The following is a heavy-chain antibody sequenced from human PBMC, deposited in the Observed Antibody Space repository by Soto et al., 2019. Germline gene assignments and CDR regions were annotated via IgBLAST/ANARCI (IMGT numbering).Heavy chain of an antibody. D-gene: IGHD3-22*01. V-gene: IGHV1-18*01. CDR3: ARALSGYYDSSGCFDY. CDR2: ISAYNGNT. J-gene: IGHJ4*02. CDR1: GYTFTSYG. Sequence: QVQLVQSGAEVKKPGASVKVSCKASGYTFTSYGISWVRQAPGQGREWMGWISAYNGNTNYAQKLQGRVTMTTDTSTSTAYMELRSLRSDDTAVYYCARALSGYYDSSGCFDYWGQGTLVTVSS.